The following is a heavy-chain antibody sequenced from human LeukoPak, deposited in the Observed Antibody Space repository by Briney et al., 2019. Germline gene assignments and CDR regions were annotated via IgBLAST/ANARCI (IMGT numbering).Heavy chain of an antibody. Sequence: GRSLRLSCAASGFTFSSHAMHWVRQAPGKGLEWVAVISYDGSNKYYADSVKGRFTISRDNSKNTLYLQMNSLRAEDTAVYYCARDAVSGSYSTHWFDPWGQGTLVTVSS. J-gene: IGHJ5*02. CDR2: ISYDGSNK. V-gene: IGHV3-30-3*01. CDR1: GFTFSSHA. D-gene: IGHD1-26*01. CDR3: ARDAVSGSYSTHWFDP.